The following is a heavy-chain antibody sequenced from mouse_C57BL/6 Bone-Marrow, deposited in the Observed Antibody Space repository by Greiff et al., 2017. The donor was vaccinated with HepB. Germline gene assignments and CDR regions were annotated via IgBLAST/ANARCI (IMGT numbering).Heavy chain of an antibody. V-gene: IGHV1-69*01. CDR1: GYTFTSYW. D-gene: IGHD1-1*01. Sequence: QLQQPGAELVMPGASVKLSCKASGYTFTSYWMHWVKQRPGQGLEWIGEIDPSDSYTNYNQKFKGKSTLTVDKSSSTAYMQLSSLTSEDSAVYYGARYYGSSFLFDYWAQGTTLTVSS. CDR3: ARYYGSSFLFDY. J-gene: IGHJ2*01. CDR2: IDPSDSYT.